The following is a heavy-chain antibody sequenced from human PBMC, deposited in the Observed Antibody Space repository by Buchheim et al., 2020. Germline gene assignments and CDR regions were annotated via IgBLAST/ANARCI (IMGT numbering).Heavy chain of an antibody. CDR3: ARAAGEGVVVPAAIGPSYYYYYMDV. CDR2: IIPIFGTA. D-gene: IGHD2-2*02. Sequence: QVQLVQSGAEVKKPGSSVKVSCKASGGTFSSYAISWVRQAPGQGLEWMGGIIPIFGTANYAQKFQGRVTITADESTSTAYMELSSLRSEDTAVYYCARAAGEGVVVPAAIGPSYYYYYMDVWGKGTT. J-gene: IGHJ6*03. CDR1: GGTFSSYA. V-gene: IGHV1-69*01.